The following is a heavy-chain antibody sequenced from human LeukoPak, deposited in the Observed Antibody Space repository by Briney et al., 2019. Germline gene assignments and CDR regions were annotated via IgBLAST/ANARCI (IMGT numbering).Heavy chain of an antibody. Sequence: SETLSLTCTVSGGSISSRNYYWGWIRQPPGKGLEWIGSIYHSGSTYYNPSLKSRVTISVDTSKNQFSLKLSSVTAADTAVYYCASGLGRFLENYYYMDVWGKGTTVTVSS. CDR2: IYHSGST. D-gene: IGHD3-3*01. CDR3: ASGLGRFLENYYYMDV. CDR1: GGSISSRNYY. J-gene: IGHJ6*03. V-gene: IGHV4-39*07.